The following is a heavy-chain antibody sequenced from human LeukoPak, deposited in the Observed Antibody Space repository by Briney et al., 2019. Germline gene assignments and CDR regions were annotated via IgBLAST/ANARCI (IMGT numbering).Heavy chain of an antibody. J-gene: IGHJ3*02. V-gene: IGHV3-33*08. CDR1: GFTFSSYG. D-gene: IGHD4-17*01. Sequence: GGSLRLSCAAHGFTFSSYGMHWVRQAPGKGLEWVAVIWFDGSTKYYADSVKGRFTISRDNSKNTLYLQMNSLRAEDTAVFHSVRDGVTVTLDAFDIWGQGTMVTVSS. CDR2: IWFDGSTK. CDR3: VRDGVTVTLDAFDI.